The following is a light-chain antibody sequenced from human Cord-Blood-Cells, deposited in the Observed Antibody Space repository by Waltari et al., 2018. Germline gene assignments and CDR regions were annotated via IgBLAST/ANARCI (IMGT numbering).Light chain of an antibody. CDR1: QSVSSSY. CDR2: GAS. CDR3: QQYGSSFT. V-gene: IGKV3-20*01. J-gene: IGKJ3*01. Sequence: EIVLTQSPGTLSLSPGERATLSCRASQSVSSSYLAWYQQKPGQAPRLLIYGASSRATSIPDRISGSGSATDCTLTNSRLEPEDFAVYYCQQYGSSFTFGPGTKVEIK.